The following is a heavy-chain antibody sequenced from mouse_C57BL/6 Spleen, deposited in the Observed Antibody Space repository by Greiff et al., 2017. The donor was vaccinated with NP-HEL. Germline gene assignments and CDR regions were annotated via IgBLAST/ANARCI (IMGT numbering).Heavy chain of an antibody. CDR3: ARRGGTEYFDY. CDR2: ISYSGST. J-gene: IGHJ2*01. D-gene: IGHD4-1*01. CDR1: GYSITSGYD. V-gene: IGHV3-1*01. Sequence: DVKLQESGPGMVKPSQSLSLTCTVTGYSITSGYDWHWIRHFPGNKLEWMGYISYSGSTNYNPSLKSRISITHDTSKNHFFLKLNSVTTEDTATYYCARRGGTEYFDYWGQGTTLTVSS.